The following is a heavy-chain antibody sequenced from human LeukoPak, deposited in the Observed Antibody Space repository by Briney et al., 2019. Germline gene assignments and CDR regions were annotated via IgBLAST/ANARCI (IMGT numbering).Heavy chain of an antibody. Sequence: GGSPRLSCAASGFTLSSYWMTWVRQAPGKGLEWVAYIKQDGSEKYYMDSVKGRFTISRDNAKNSLYLQMNSLRSEDTAVYYCAREGWNYDFWSGYYTRSPFDYWGQGTLVTVSS. CDR3: AREGWNYDFWSGYYTRSPFDY. J-gene: IGHJ4*02. CDR1: GFTLSSYW. CDR2: IKQDGSEK. V-gene: IGHV3-7*01. D-gene: IGHD3-3*01.